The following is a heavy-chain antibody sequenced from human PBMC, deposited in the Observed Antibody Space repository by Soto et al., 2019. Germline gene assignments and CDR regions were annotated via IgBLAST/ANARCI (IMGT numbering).Heavy chain of an antibody. CDR3: AKSEEFRYYGSGEY. Sequence: QVQLVESGGGVVQPGRSLRLSCAASGFTFSRSGMHWVRQAPGKGLEWVAVISYDGTNKYYADSVKGRFTISRDNSKNTLYLQMNSLRAEDTAVYYCAKSEEFRYYGSGEYWGQGTLVTVSS. CDR1: GFTFSRSG. J-gene: IGHJ4*02. CDR2: ISYDGTNK. V-gene: IGHV3-30*18. D-gene: IGHD3-10*01.